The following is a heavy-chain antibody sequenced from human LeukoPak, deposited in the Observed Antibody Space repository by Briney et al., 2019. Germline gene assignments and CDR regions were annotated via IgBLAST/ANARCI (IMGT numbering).Heavy chain of an antibody. D-gene: IGHD6-13*01. CDR2: IYHSGST. CDR1: GGSISSSNW. CDR3: ARRRGSSSWGYYFDY. V-gene: IGHV4-4*02. J-gene: IGHJ4*02. Sequence: SGTLSLTCAVSGGSISSSNWWSWVRQPPGKGLEWIGEIYHSGSTNYNPSLKSRVTISVDKSKNQFSLKLSSVTAADTAVYYCARRRGSSSWGYYFDYWGQGTLVTVSS.